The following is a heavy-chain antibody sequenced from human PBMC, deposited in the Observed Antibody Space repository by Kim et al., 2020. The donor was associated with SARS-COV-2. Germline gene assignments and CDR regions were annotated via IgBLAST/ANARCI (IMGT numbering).Heavy chain of an antibody. Sequence: GGSLRLSCAASGFTFSSYSMNWVRQAPGKGLEWVSYISSSSSTIYYATSVKGRFTISRDNAKNSLYLQMNSLRDEDTAVYYCGRGLDYFVNYYGSGSAFDYWGQGTLVTVSS. CDR1: GFTFSSYS. CDR2: ISSSSSTI. V-gene: IGHV3-48*02. J-gene: IGHJ4*02. CDR3: GRGLDYFVNYYGSGSAFDY. D-gene: IGHD3-10*01.